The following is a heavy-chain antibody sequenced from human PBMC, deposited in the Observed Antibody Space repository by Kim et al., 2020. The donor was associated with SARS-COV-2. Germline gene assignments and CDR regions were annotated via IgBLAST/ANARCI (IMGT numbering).Heavy chain of an antibody. V-gene: IGHV3-33*01. D-gene: IGHD3-3*01. J-gene: IGHJ4*02. CDR2: IWYDGSNK. CDR3: ARDHYYDFWSGYQGPFDY. Sequence: GGSLRLSCAASGFTFSSYGMHWVRQAPGKGLEWVAVIWYDGSNKYYADSVKGRFTISRDNSKNTLYLQMNSLRAEDTAVYYCARDHYYDFWSGYQGPFDYWGQGTLVTVSS. CDR1: GFTFSSYG.